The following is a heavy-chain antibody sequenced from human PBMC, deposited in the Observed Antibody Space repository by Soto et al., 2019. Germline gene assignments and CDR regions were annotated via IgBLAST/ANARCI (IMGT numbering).Heavy chain of an antibody. Sequence: PGGSLRLSCAASGFTFSSYAMHWVRQAPGKGLEWVAVISYDGSNKYYADSVKGRFTISRDNSKNTLYLQMNSLRAEDTAVYYCERERLRGSAFDIWGQGTMVTVSS. J-gene: IGHJ3*02. V-gene: IGHV3-30-3*01. CDR2: ISYDGSNK. CDR1: GFTFSSYA. CDR3: ERERLRGSAFDI. D-gene: IGHD4-17*01.